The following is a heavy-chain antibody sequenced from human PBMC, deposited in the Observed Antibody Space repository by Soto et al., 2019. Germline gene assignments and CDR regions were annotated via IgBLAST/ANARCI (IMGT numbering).Heavy chain of an antibody. Sequence: QVQLVQSGAAVKKPGASVKVSCKASGYTFTSYAMHWVRQAPGQRLEWMGWINAGNGNTKYSQKFQGRVTITRDTSASTAYMQLSSLRSEDTAVYYCARSMGNFIAVAPVAYWGQGTLVAVSS. CDR3: ARSMGNFIAVAPVAY. D-gene: IGHD6-19*01. CDR1: GYTFTSYA. J-gene: IGHJ4*02. V-gene: IGHV1-3*01. CDR2: INAGNGNT.